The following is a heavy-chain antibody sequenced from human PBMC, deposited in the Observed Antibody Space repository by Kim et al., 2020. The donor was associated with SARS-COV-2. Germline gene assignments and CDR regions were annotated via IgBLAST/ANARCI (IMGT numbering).Heavy chain of an antibody. D-gene: IGHD5-12*01. Sequence: GGSLRLSCAASGFTFSNYAMSWVRQAPGKGLEWMSCVSGGGGSTYYADSVKGRFTISRDNSKNTLYLQMNSLRADDTAVYYCARIRDGYQSEDYWGQGTLVPVSS. J-gene: IGHJ4*02. CDR3: ARIRDGYQSEDY. V-gene: IGHV3-23*01. CDR1: GFTFSNYA. CDR2: VSGGGGST.